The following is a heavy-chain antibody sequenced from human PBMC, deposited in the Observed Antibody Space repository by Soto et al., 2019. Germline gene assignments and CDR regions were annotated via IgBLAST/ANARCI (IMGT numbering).Heavy chain of an antibody. D-gene: IGHD5-12*01. CDR3: ARDRDGYNDY. J-gene: IGHJ4*02. CDR1: GFTFSSYA. V-gene: IGHV3-30-3*01. CDR2: ISYDGSNK. Sequence: QVQLVESGGGVVQPGRSLRLSCAASGFTFSSYAMHWVRQAPGKGLEWVAVISYDGSNKYYADSVKGRFTISRDNSKNTLYLQMNSLRAEDTAVYYCARDRDGYNDYWGQGTLFTVSS.